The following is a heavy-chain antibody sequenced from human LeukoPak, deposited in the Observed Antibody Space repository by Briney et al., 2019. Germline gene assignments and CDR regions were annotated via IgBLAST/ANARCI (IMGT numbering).Heavy chain of an antibody. D-gene: IGHD1-14*01. J-gene: IGHJ4*02. CDR3: GRDGNPIDY. CDR2: IKQDGSGK. V-gene: IGHV3-7*05. Sequence: GGSLRLSCAASGFSFSGYWMSWVRQAPGKGLEWVANIKQDGSGKYYVDSVEGRFTISRDNAQDSLYLQMNSLRVGDTAVYYCGRDGNPIDYWGQGNLVTVSS. CDR1: GFSFSGYW.